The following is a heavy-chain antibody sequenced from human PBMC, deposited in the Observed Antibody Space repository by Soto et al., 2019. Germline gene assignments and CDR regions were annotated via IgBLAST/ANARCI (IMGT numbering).Heavy chain of an antibody. J-gene: IGHJ3*01. Sequence: EVQLVESGGGLVQPGRSLRLSCAASGFTFDDYAMHWVRQAPGKGLEWVSGISWNRATIEYADSVKGRFTISRDDAKNSLYLQMNSLRDEDTALYFCAKDSYSDFWNTYYTGAGAFDLWGQGTMVTVSS. CDR1: GFTFDDYA. CDR3: AKDSYSDFWNTYYTGAGAFDL. CDR2: ISWNRATI. D-gene: IGHD3-3*01. V-gene: IGHV3-9*01.